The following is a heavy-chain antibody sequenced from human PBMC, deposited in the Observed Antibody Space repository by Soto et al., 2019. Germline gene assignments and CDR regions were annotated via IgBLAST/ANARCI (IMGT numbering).Heavy chain of an antibody. CDR3: AAVPVTAAAGSPIN. D-gene: IGHD6-13*01. V-gene: IGHV1-58*01. CDR1: GFTFTSSA. Sequence: SVKVSCKASGFTFTSSAVQWVRQARGQRLEWIGWIVVGSGNTNYAQKFQERVTITRDMSTSTAYMELSSLRSEDTAVYYCAAVPVTAAAGSPINWGQGTLVTVSS. CDR2: IVVGSGNT. J-gene: IGHJ4*02.